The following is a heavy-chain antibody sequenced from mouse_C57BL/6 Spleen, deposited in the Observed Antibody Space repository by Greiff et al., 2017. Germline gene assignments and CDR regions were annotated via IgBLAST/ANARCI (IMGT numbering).Heavy chain of an antibody. CDR3: ARRYSLRYFDV. CDR2: IDPSDSYT. D-gene: IGHD1-1*01. Sequence: QVQLQQPGAELVKPGASVKLSCKASGYTFTRYWMQWVKQRPGQGLEWIGEIDPSDSYTNYNQKFKGKATLTVDTSSSTAYMQLSSLTSEDSAVYYCARRYSLRYFDVWGTGTTVTVSS. V-gene: IGHV1-50*01. CDR1: GYTFTRYW. J-gene: IGHJ1*03.